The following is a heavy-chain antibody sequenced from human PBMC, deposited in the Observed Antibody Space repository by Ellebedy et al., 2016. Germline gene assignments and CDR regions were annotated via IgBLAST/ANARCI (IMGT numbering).Heavy chain of an antibody. CDR2: IYYSGST. D-gene: IGHD1-26*01. CDR3: VTSGQYAAGGFDY. Sequence: SETLSLXCTVSGGSISSSSYYWGWIRQPPGKGLEWIGSIYYSGSTYYNPSLKSRVTISVDTSKNQFSLKLSSVTAADTAVYYCVTSGQYAAGGFDYWGQGTLVTVSS. J-gene: IGHJ4*02. V-gene: IGHV4-39*01. CDR1: GGSISSSSYY.